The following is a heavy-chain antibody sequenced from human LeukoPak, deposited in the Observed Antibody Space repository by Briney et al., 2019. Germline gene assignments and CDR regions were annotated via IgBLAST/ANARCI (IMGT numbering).Heavy chain of an antibody. J-gene: IGHJ3*02. CDR2: KSYDGSNK. D-gene: IGHD2-2*01. CDR1: GFTFSSYG. V-gene: IGHV3-30*18. Sequence: GGSLRLSCAASGFTFSSYGMHWVRQAPGKGLEWVAVKSYDGSNKYYADSVKGRFTISRDNSKNTLYLQMNSLRAEDTAVYYCANGVVPAAMRDAFDIWGQGTMVTVSS. CDR3: ANGVVPAAMRDAFDI.